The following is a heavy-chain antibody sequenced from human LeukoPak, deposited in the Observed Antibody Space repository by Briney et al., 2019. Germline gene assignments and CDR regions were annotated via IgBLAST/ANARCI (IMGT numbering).Heavy chain of an antibody. CDR1: GFTFSSYG. Sequence: GGSLRLSCAASGFTFSSYGMHWVRQAPGKGLEWVAVIRYDGSNKYYADSVKGRFTISRDNSKNTLYLQMNSLRAEDTAVYYCARDFDFLDSTGDLMPFDLWGRGTLVTVSS. CDR2: IRYDGSNK. V-gene: IGHV3-33*01. D-gene: IGHD2-8*02. CDR3: ARDFDFLDSTGDLMPFDL. J-gene: IGHJ2*01.